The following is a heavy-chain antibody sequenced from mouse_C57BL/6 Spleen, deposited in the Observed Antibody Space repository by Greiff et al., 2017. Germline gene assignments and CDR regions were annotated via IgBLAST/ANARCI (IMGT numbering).Heavy chain of an antibody. CDR2: IAPSDSYT. CDR3: ARWAPYYGAMDY. J-gene: IGHJ4*01. CDR1: GYTFPSYW. V-gene: IGHV1-69*01. Sequence: QVQLQQPGAELVMPGASVKLSCKASGYTFPSYWMHWVKQRPGPGLELIGEIAPSDSYTNYNQKFKGKSTLTVDKSSSTAYMQRSSLTSEDSAVYYCARWAPYYGAMDYWGQGTSVTVSS. D-gene: IGHD1-1*01.